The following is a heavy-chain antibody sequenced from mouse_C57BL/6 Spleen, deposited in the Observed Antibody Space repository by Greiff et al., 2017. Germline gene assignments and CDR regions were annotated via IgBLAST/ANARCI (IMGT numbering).Heavy chain of an antibody. CDR1: GYTFTSYW. Sequence: VQLQQPGTELVKPGASVKLSCKASGYTFTSYWMHWVKQRPGQGLEWIGNINPSNGGTNYNEKFKSNATLTVDKSSSTAYMQLSSLTSEDSAVDDCARRTVVAYYCDYWGQGTTLTVSS. J-gene: IGHJ2*01. V-gene: IGHV1-53*01. CDR2: INPSNGGT. CDR3: ARRTVVAYYCDY. D-gene: IGHD1-1*01.